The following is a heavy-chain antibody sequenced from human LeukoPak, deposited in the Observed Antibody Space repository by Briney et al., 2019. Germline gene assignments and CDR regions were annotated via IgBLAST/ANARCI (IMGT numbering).Heavy chain of an antibody. J-gene: IGHJ6*03. Sequence: GGSLGLSCAASGFTFSSYSMNWVRQAPGKGLEWVSSISSSSSYIYYADSVKGRFTISRDNAKNSLYLQMNSLRAEDTAVYYCARDSANLEWLSISYDYYYMDVWGKGTTVTVSS. CDR3: ARDSANLEWLSISYDYYYMDV. CDR1: GFTFSSYS. D-gene: IGHD3-3*01. CDR2: ISSSSSYI. V-gene: IGHV3-21*01.